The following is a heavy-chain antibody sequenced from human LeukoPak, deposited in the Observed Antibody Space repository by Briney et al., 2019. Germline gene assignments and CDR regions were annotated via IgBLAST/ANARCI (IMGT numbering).Heavy chain of an antibody. Sequence: SVKVSCKASGGTFSSYAISWVRQAPGQGLEWMGRIIPILGIANYAQKFQGRVTITADKSTSTAYMELSSLRSEDTAVYYCARDVLTTVTYFDIWGQGTMVTVSS. J-gene: IGHJ3*02. CDR2: IIPILGIA. CDR3: ARDVLTTVTYFDI. D-gene: IGHD4-17*01. CDR1: GGTFSSYA. V-gene: IGHV1-69*04.